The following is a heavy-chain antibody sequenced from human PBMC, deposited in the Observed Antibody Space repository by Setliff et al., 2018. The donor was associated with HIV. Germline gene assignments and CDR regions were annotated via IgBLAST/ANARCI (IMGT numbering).Heavy chain of an antibody. CDR3: ARIVRWELVATSTFFYYYMDV. CDR1: GAPISSSSHH. V-gene: IGHV4-39*01. D-gene: IGHD1-26*01. J-gene: IGHJ6*03. CDR2: IYYTGST. Sequence: ETLSLTCTVSGAPISSSSHHWAWIRQPPGKGLEYIGNIYYTGSTHHNPSLESRVATSVDTSKNQFSLKLSSVTAADTAVYYCARIVRWELVATSTFFYYYMDVWGKGTTVTVSS.